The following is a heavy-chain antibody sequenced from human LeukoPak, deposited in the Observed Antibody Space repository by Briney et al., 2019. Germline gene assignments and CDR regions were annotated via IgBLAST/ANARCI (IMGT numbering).Heavy chain of an antibody. CDR2: ISYDGSNK. Sequence: PGGSLRLSCAASGFTFSSYAMHWVRQAPGKGLEWVAVISYDGSNKYYADSVKGRFTISRDNSKNTLYLQMNSLRAEDTAVYYCARDKGGRAARPLFDYWGQGTLVTVSS. CDR1: GFTFSSYA. V-gene: IGHV3-30-3*01. CDR3: ARDKGGRAARPLFDY. D-gene: IGHD6-6*01. J-gene: IGHJ4*02.